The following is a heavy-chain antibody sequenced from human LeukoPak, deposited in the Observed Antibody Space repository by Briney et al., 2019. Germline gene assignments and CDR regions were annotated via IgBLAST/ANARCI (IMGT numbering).Heavy chain of an antibody. D-gene: IGHD2-2*01. Sequence: ASVKVSCRASGYTFTSYAMHWVRQAPGQRLEWMGWINAGNGNTKYSQKFQGRVTITRDTSASTAYMELSSLRSEDTAVYYCASGQIVVVPAAIPYYYYGMDVWGQGTTVTVSS. CDR1: GYTFTSYA. J-gene: IGHJ6*02. CDR3: ASGQIVVVPAAIPYYYYGMDV. CDR2: INAGNGNT. V-gene: IGHV1-3*01.